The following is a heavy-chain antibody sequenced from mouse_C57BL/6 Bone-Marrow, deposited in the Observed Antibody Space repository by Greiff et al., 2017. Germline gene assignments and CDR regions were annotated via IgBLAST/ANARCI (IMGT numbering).Heavy chain of an antibody. CDR3: ANYYGSHY. V-gene: IGHV1-50*01. CDR1: GYTFTSYW. D-gene: IGHD1-1*01. Sequence: QVQLQQPGAELVKPGASVKLSCKASGYTFTSYWMQWVKQRPGQGLEWIGEIDPSDSYTNYNQKFKGKATLTVDTSSSTAYMQLSSLTSEDSAVYYCANYYGSHYWGQGTTLTVSS. J-gene: IGHJ2*01. CDR2: IDPSDSYT.